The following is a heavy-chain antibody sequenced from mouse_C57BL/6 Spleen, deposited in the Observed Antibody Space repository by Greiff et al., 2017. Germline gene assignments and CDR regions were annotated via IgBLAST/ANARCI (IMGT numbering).Heavy chain of an antibody. V-gene: IGHV1-15*01. CDR3: TSGGEDYFDY. J-gene: IGHJ2*01. CDR1: GYTFTDYE. Sequence: VQLQQSGAELVRPGASVTLSCKASGYTFTDYEMHWVKQTPVHGLEWIGAIDPETGGTAYNQKFKGKAILTADKSSSTAYMELRSLTSEDSAVDYCTSGGEDYFDYWGQGTTLTVSS. CDR2: IDPETGGT.